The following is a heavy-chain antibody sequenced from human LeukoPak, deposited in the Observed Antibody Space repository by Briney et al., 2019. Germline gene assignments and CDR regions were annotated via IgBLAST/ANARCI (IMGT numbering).Heavy chain of an antibody. V-gene: IGHV1-2*02. D-gene: IGHD6-19*01. J-gene: IGHJ3*02. CDR3: ARACPGIAVADPDDRLFDI. CDR1: GYIFIRYH. CDR2: TNPISGGT. Sequence: ASVKVTCKSSGYIFIRYHMHWVRQAPGQGLEWMGWTNPISGGTNDAQKFQGRVTMTRDTSISTAYMELSRLRSDDTAVYYCARACPGIAVADPDDRLFDIWGQGTMVTVSS.